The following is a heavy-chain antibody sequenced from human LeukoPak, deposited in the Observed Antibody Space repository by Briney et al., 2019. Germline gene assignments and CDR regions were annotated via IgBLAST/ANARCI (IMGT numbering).Heavy chain of an antibody. CDR3: ARGVFVVVLTTKLRFDP. Sequence: SQTLSLTCTVSGGSINNGGYYWSWIRQPPGKGLEWIGEINHSGSTNYNPSLKSRVTISVDTSKNQFSLKLSSVTAADTAVYYCARGVFVVVLTTKLRFDPWGQGTLVTVSS. CDR2: INHSGST. D-gene: IGHD2-2*01. CDR1: GGSINNGGYY. J-gene: IGHJ5*02. V-gene: IGHV4-34*01.